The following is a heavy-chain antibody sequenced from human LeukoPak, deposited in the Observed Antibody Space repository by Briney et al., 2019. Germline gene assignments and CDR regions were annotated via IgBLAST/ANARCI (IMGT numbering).Heavy chain of an antibody. CDR3: ARGFGDWGLSWFDP. V-gene: IGHV4-59*01. J-gene: IGHJ5*02. Sequence: SETLSLTCTVSGGSISSYYWSWIRQPPGKGMEWIGYIYYSGSAKYNPSLKSRVTISVDTSKNQFSLKLTSVTAADTAVYYCARGFGDWGLSWFDPWGQGTLVTVSS. D-gene: IGHD3-10*01. CDR1: GGSISSYY. CDR2: IYYSGSA.